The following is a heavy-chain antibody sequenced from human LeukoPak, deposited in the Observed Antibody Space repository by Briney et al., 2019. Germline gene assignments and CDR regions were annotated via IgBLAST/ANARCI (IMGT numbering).Heavy chain of an antibody. CDR2: ISGSTSYI. CDR3: ARGRIQLWYFDY. Sequence: PGGSLRLSCTASGFTFSSYSMNWVRQASGKGLEWVSSISGSTSYIYYADSLKGRFTISRDNAKNSVYLQIDSLRAEDTAVYYCARGRIQLWYFDYWGQGTLVTVSS. J-gene: IGHJ4*02. CDR1: GFTFSSYS. D-gene: IGHD5-18*01. V-gene: IGHV3-21*01.